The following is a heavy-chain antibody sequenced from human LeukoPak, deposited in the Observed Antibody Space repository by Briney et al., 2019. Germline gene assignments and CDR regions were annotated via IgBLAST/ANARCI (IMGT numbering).Heavy chain of an antibody. J-gene: IGHJ4*02. V-gene: IGHV1-18*01. D-gene: IGHD2-2*02. Sequence: ASVKVSCKASGYTVTSYGISWVRQAPGQGLEWMGWISAYNGNTNYAQKLQGRVTMTTDTSTSTAYMELRSLRSDDTAVYYCARDLRIYCSSTSCYTSHYWGQGTLVTVSS. CDR2: ISAYNGNT. CDR3: ARDLRIYCSSTSCYTSHY. CDR1: GYTVTSYG.